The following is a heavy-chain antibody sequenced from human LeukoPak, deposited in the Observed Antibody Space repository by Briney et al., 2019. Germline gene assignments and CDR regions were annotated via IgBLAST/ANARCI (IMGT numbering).Heavy chain of an antibody. V-gene: IGHV3-30*02. CDR2: IRYDGSNK. CDR1: GFTFSSYG. D-gene: IGHD1-26*01. J-gene: IGHJ3*02. Sequence: GGSLRLSCAASGFTFSSYGMHWVRQAPGKGLEWVAFIRYDGSNKYYADSVKGRFTISRDNSKNTLYLQMNSLRAEDTAVYYCAKDLGGGYPWDAFDIWGQGTMVTVSS. CDR3: AKDLGGGYPWDAFDI.